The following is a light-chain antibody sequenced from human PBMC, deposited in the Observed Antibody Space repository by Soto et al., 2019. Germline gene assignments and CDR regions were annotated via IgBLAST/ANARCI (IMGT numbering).Light chain of an antibody. J-gene: IGKJ2*01. V-gene: IGKV1-5*03. CDR1: QSLSSW. CDR2: RAS. Sequence: DIQMTQSPSTLSASVGDRVTITCRASQSLSSWLAWYQQKPGKAPNLLIYRASSLDSEVPSRFSGSGSGTEFTLTISSLQPDDFATYYCQQYNSFPYTFGQGTKLETK. CDR3: QQYNSFPYT.